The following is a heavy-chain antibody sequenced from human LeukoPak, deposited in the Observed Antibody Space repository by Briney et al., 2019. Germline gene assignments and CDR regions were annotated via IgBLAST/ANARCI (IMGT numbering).Heavy chain of an antibody. J-gene: IGHJ4*02. D-gene: IGHD3-10*01. CDR2: IYHSGST. Sequence: PSETLSLTCTVSGYSISSGYYWGWIRQPPGKGLEWIGSIYHSGSTYYNPSLKSRVTISVDTSKNQFSLKLSSVTAADTAVYYCARGQYYYGSGSYYSTTHFDYWGQGTLVTVSS. V-gene: IGHV4-38-2*02. CDR3: ARGQYYYGSGSYYSTTHFDY. CDR1: GYSISSGYY.